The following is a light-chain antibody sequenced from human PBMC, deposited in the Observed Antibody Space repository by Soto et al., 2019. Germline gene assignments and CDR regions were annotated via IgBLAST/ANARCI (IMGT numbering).Light chain of an antibody. Sequence: DIVMTQSPATLSVAPGELFTFSCRASQGVSRKLAWYQHKPGQAPRLLISGASTGATGIPARCSGSGSGTECTLTSSSLQSEDCAIYYCQQYHTWPITFGGGTKVDIK. CDR1: QGVSRK. CDR2: GAS. CDR3: QQYHTWPIT. J-gene: IGKJ4*01. V-gene: IGKV3-15*01.